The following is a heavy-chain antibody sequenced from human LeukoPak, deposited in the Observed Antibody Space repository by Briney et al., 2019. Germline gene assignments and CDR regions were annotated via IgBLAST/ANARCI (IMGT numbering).Heavy chain of an antibody. Sequence: ASVKVSCKASGYTFTDNHMHWVRQAPGQGLEWMGVSNPSGGRTTYAQKFQDRVTMTRDTSTSTVYMELSSLRIEDTAVYYCTRELGGSYFDYWGQGTLVTVSS. D-gene: IGHD1-26*01. CDR2: SNPSGGRT. CDR3: TRELGGSYFDY. J-gene: IGHJ4*02. V-gene: IGHV1-46*01. CDR1: GYTFTDNH.